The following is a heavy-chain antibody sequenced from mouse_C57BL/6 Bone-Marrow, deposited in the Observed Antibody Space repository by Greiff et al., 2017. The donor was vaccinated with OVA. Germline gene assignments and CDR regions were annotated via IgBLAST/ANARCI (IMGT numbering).Heavy chain of an antibody. CDR3: ARALLYYVYPAWFAY. J-gene: IGHJ3*01. D-gene: IGHD2-2*01. CDR2: IWSGGST. CDR1: GFSLTSYG. V-gene: IGHV2-2*01. Sequence: QVQLQQSGPGLVQPSQSLSITCTVSGFSLTSYGVHWVRQSPGKGLEWLGVIWSGGSTDYNAAFISRLSISKDNSKSQVFFKMNSLQADDTAIYYCARALLYYVYPAWFAYWGQGTLVTVSA.